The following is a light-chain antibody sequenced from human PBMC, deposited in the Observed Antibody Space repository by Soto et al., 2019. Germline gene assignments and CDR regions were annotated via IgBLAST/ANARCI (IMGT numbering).Light chain of an antibody. J-gene: IGKJ4*01. V-gene: IGKV1-5*01. CDR3: QQYDSYSLT. CDR2: DAS. CDR1: QSISSW. Sequence: DIQMTQSPSSLSASVGDRVTITCRASQSISSWLAWYQQKPGKAPKLLIYDASSLESGVPSRFSGSGSGTQFALSISILQPDDFATYYCQQYDSYSLTFGGGTKVDNK.